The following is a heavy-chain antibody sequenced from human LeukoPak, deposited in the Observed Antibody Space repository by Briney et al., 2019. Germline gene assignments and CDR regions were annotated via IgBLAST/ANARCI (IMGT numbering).Heavy chain of an antibody. D-gene: IGHD2-8*01. Sequence: PGGSLRLSCSASGFTFNNYAMHWVRQSPGKGLEYVSTISGNGGGTYYADSVKGRFTISRDNSKNTLYLQLSSLRAEDTAVYYCAKRGCDTNGCPYYFDYWGQGTLVTVSS. CDR2: ISGNGGGT. CDR1: GFTFNNYA. V-gene: IGHV3-64D*06. CDR3: AKRGCDTNGCPYYFDY. J-gene: IGHJ4*02.